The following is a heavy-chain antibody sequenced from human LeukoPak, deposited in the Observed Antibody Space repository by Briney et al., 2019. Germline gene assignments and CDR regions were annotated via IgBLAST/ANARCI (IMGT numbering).Heavy chain of an antibody. CDR3: ARHKTGEVYFDY. D-gene: IGHD7-27*01. V-gene: IGHV4-59*08. CDR1: GGSISSYY. Sequence: SETLSLTCTVSGGSISSYYWSWIRQPPGKGLEWIGYIYYSGGTNYNPSLKSRVSISVDTSKNQFSLKLSSVTAADTPMYYCARHKTGEVYFDYWGQGTLVTVSS. CDR2: IYYSGGT. J-gene: IGHJ4*02.